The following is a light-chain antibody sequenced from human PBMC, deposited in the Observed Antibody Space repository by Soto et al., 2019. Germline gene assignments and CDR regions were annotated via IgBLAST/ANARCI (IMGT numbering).Light chain of an antibody. CDR1: SSDVGGYNH. CDR2: EVT. J-gene: IGLJ3*02. Sequence: QSALTQPASVSGSPGQSITTSCTGTSSDVGGYNHVSWYQQHPGKAPKLMIFEVTHRPSGVSSRFSGSKSGNTASLTISGLQAEDEADYFCSSYTSQNTRVFGGGTKLTVL. CDR3: SSYTSQNTRV. V-gene: IGLV2-14*01.